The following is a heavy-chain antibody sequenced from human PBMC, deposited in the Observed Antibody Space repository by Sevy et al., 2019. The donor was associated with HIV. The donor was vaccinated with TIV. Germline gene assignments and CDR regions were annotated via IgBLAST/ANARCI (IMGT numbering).Heavy chain of an antibody. V-gene: IGHV3-30*15. CDR1: GFTFNSHG. CDR3: AREGGHTAAWSPGNF. Sequence: GGSLRLSCAASGFTFNSHGFHWVRQAPGKGLEWVALISYNGRIKYYADSVKVRFIISRDDARNTLYLQMSGLRVEDTAVYYCAREGGHTAAWSPGNFWGQGTLVTVSS. D-gene: IGHD2-15*01. CDR2: ISYNGRIK. J-gene: IGHJ4*02.